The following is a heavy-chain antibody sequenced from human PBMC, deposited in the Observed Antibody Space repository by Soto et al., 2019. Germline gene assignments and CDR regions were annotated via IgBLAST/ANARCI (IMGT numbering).Heavy chain of an antibody. CDR3: ATVPPNFYSYGMDV. CDR1: GFTFSSYE. Sequence: EVQLVESGGDLVQPGGSLRLSCAASGFTFSSYEMLWVRQAPGKGLERVPYISGRGSTIYYADSVKGRFTISRDNAKNSLYLKMKSRRAGDTAVYYCATVPPNFYSYGMDVWGQGTTVTVSS. J-gene: IGHJ6*02. CDR2: ISGRGSTI. V-gene: IGHV3-48*03.